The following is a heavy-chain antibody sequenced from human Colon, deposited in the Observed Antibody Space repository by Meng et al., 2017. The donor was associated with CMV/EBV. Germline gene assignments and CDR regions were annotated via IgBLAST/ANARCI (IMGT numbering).Heavy chain of an antibody. J-gene: IGHJ5*02. V-gene: IGHV1-8*02. Sequence: ASVKVSCKASGYIFSTYDIYWMRQATGQGLEWMGWMSPINGKTGYAQKFQGRVTMSKNTSISTAYMELSSLTLDDTAVYYCARSRGGGKWFDPWGQGTLVTVSS. D-gene: IGHD2-15*01. CDR3: ARSRGGGKWFDP. CDR2: MSPINGKT. CDR1: GYIFSTYD.